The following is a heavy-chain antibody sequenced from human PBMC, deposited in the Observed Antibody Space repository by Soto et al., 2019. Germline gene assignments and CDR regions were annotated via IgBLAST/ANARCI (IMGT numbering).Heavy chain of an antibody. V-gene: IGHV2-5*02. CDR2: NYWAADK. CDR1: GFSLSTSGVG. CDR3: AHRERPNPSDY. Sequence: QITLKESGPTLVKPTQTLTLTCTFSGFSLSTSGVGVGWIRQPPGTALEWLALNYWAADKRYSPSLKSRLTITKDTTKNQVVLTMTNMDPVDTATDDCAHRERPNPSDYWGQGTLVTVSS. J-gene: IGHJ4*02.